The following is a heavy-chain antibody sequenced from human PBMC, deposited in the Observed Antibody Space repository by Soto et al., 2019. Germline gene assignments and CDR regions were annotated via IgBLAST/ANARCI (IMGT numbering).Heavy chain of an antibody. CDR3: ARGWIGGDYYYYMDV. J-gene: IGHJ6*03. CDR1: GGSISSGGYY. V-gene: IGHV4-31*03. Sequence: QVQLQESGPGLVKPSQTLSLTCTVSGGSISSGGYYWSWIRQHPGKGLEWIGYIYYSGSTYYNPPLKSRFTISVDTSKNQFSLKLTSVTAADTAVYYCARGWIGGDYYYYMDVWGKGTTVTVSS. D-gene: IGHD3-10*01. CDR2: IYYSGST.